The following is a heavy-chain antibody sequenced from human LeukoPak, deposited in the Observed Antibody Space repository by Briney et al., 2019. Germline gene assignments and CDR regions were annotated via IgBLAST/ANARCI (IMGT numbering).Heavy chain of an antibody. CDR3: ARGKAGVDTNWYFNL. D-gene: IGHD3-10*01. J-gene: IGHJ2*01. V-gene: IGHV3-74*03. Sequence: QPGGSLRLSCAASGFAFSNYWMHWVRHAPGKGLLWVSHINSDGTNTKYADSVKGRFTISRDNAKNTLYLQMNSLRAEDTAVYYCARGKAGVDTNWYFNLWGRGTLVTVSS. CDR2: INSDGTNT. CDR1: GFAFSNYW.